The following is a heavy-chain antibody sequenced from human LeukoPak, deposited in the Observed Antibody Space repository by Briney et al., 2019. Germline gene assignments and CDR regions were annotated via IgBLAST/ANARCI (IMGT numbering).Heavy chain of an antibody. Sequence: SETLSLTCTVSGGSISGYSWNWIRQPPGKGLEWIGYISYNGNTNYNPSLKSRVTLSVDTSKSQLSLKLNSVTAADTAVYYCARRWPMFDSWGQGTLVTVSS. V-gene: IGHV4-59*08. D-gene: IGHD5-24*01. J-gene: IGHJ4*02. CDR3: ARRWPMFDS. CDR2: ISYNGNT. CDR1: GGSISGYS.